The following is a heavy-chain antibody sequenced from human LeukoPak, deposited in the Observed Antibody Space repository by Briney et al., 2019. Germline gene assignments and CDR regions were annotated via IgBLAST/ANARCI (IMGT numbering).Heavy chain of an antibody. J-gene: IGHJ4*02. CDR3: AKNMVRGVIMSSSFDY. CDR2: ISASGGST. V-gene: IGHV3-23*01. D-gene: IGHD3-10*01. CDR1: GFTFSSYG. Sequence: GGTLRLSCAASGFTFSSYGLSWVRQAPGKGLEWVSAISASGGSTYYADSVKGRFTISRDNSKNPLYLQMNSLRAEDTAVYYCAKNMVRGVIMSSSFDYWGQGTLVTVSS.